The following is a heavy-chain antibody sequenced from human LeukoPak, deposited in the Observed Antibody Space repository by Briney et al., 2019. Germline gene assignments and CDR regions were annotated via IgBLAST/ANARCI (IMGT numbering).Heavy chain of an antibody. CDR1: EFTFSAYW. J-gene: IGHJ4*02. V-gene: IGHV3-74*01. CDR3: ARENLAAAANY. D-gene: IGHD6-25*01. Sequence: GGSLRLSCAASEFTFSAYWMHWIRQAPGKGLVWVSRIRGDGSMTNYADSVKGRFTISRDNAKNTLYLQMNSLRLEDTAVYYCARENLAAAANYWGQGTVVTVSS. CDR2: IRGDGSMT.